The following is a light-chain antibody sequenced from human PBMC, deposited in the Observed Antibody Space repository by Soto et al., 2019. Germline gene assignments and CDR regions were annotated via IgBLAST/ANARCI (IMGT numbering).Light chain of an antibody. CDR1: QSLVYSDGVTY. J-gene: IGKJ3*01. CDR2: KVS. CDR3: LQYTHWPST. Sequence: DVVMPQSPLSLPVTLGHPASISGRSSQSLVYSDGVTYLNWFHQRPGQSPRRLLYKVSNLDSGVQDRWRGRGSGSCFTLKIRRMEAEEVRRYVCLQYTHWPSTFGPGTRLDIK. V-gene: IGKV2-30*01.